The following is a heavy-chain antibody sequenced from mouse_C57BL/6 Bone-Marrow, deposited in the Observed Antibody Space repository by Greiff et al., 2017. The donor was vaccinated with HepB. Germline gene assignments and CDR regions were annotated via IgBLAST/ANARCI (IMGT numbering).Heavy chain of an antibody. V-gene: IGHV5-6*01. Sequence: EVKLMESGGDLVKPGGSLKLSCAASGFTFSSYGMSWVRQTPDKRLEWVATISSGGSYTYYPDSVKGRFTISRDNAKNTLYLQMSSLKSEDTAMYYCARSATMGDYWGQGTTLTVSS. D-gene: IGHD2-1*01. CDR2: ISSGGSYT. CDR1: GFTFSSYG. J-gene: IGHJ2*01. CDR3: ARSATMGDY.